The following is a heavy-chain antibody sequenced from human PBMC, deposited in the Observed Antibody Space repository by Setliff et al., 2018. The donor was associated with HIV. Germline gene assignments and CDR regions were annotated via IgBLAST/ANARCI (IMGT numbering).Heavy chain of an antibody. D-gene: IGHD2-2*01. V-gene: IGHV4-34*01. J-gene: IGHJ4*02. CDR2: IDHSGST. CDR1: GGSFSGCH. CDR3: ARGHPIVPTGLVSFYFDH. Sequence: NPSETLSLTCAVYGGSFSGCHWSWIRQSPGKGLEWIGEIDHSGSTDDNPSLKSRVTISVDTSKNQFSLKLSSVSAADTAVYYCARGHPIVPTGLVSFYFDHWGQGTLVTVSS.